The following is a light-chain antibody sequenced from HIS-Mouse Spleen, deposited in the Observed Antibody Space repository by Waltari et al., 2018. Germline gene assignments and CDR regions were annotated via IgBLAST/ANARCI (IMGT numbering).Light chain of an antibody. Sequence: EIVLTQSPGTLSLSPGERATLPCRTSQSVSSSYLAWYQQKPGQAPELLIYGASSRATGIPDRFSGSGSGTDFTLTISRLEPEDFAVYYCQQYGSSPNTFGQGTKLEIK. CDR1: QSVSSSY. J-gene: IGKJ2*01. V-gene: IGKV3-20*01. CDR3: QQYGSSPNT. CDR2: GAS.